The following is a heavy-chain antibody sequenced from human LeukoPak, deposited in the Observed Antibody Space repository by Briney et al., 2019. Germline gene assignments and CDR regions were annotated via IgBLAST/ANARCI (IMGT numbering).Heavy chain of an antibody. Sequence: GGSLRLSCAASGFTFSSYSMNWVRQAPGKGLEWVSSISSSSSHIYYADSVKGRFTISRDNSKNTLYLQMNSLRAEDTAVYYCAKDDNYIRFLSWGQGTLVTVSS. J-gene: IGHJ5*02. CDR1: GFTFSSYS. CDR2: ISSSSSHI. V-gene: IGHV3-21*04. D-gene: IGHD3-16*01. CDR3: AKDDNYIRFLS.